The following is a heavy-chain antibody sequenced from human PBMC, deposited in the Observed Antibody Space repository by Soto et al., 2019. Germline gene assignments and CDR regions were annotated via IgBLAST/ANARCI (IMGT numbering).Heavy chain of an antibody. Sequence: SETLSLTCTVSGGSISSYYWSWIRQPPGKGKKWIGYFYYSGSTNYNPSLKSRVTISVDTSKNQFSLKLSSMTAADTAIYYCARVGGSGWNFDSWGQVILVTVSS. D-gene: IGHD6-19*01. CDR3: ARVGGSGWNFDS. J-gene: IGHJ4*02. CDR2: FYYSGST. CDR1: GGSISSYY. V-gene: IGHV4-59*01.